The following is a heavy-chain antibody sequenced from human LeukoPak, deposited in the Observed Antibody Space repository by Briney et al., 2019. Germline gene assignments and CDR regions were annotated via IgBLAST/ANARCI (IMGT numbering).Heavy chain of an antibody. D-gene: IGHD3-22*01. CDR3: ATTYYYDSSGYYYSYYYYYMDV. V-gene: IGHV3-30*01. J-gene: IGHJ6*03. Sequence: GRSLRLSCAASGFTFSSYAMPWVRQAPGKGLEWVAVISYDGSNKYYADSVKGRFTISRDNSKNTLYLQMNSLRAEDTAVYYCATTYYYDSSGYYYSYYYYYMDVWGKGTTVTVSS. CDR2: ISYDGSNK. CDR1: GFTFSSYA.